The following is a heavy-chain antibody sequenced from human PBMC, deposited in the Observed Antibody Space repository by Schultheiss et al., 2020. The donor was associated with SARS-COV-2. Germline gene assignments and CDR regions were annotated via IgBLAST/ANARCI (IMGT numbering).Heavy chain of an antibody. J-gene: IGHJ4*02. CDR2: MNPNSGNT. V-gene: IGHV1-8*01. CDR3: ARGVWGYSGYDYYVDY. Sequence: ASVKVSCKASGYTFTSYDINWVRQATGQGLEWMGWMNPNSGNTGYAQKFQGRVTMTRNTSISTAYMELSSLRSEDTAVYYCARGVWGYSGYDYYVDYWGQGTLVTVSS. D-gene: IGHD5-12*01. CDR1: GYTFTSYD.